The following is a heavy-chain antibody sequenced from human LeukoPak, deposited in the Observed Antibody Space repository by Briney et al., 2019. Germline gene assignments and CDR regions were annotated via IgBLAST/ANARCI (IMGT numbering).Heavy chain of an antibody. J-gene: IGHJ4*02. D-gene: IGHD3-16*01. CDR3: ARYYGYSRCFDY. CDR2: ISSSGSTI. CDR1: GFTFSSYE. V-gene: IGHV3-48*03. Sequence: GGSLRLSCAASGFTFSSYEMNWVRQAPGKGLEWVSYISSSGSTIYYADSVKGRFTISRDNAKNSLYLQMNSLRAEDTAVYCCARYYGYSRCFDYWGQGTLVTVSS.